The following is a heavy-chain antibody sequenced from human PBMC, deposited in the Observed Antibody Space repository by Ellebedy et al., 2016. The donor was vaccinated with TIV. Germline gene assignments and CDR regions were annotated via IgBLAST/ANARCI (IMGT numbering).Heavy chain of an antibody. CDR2: ISSNGGST. D-gene: IGHD6-13*01. CDR3: AREGVAAAGRSGFYYYYGMDV. CDR1: GSPFKNHA. V-gene: IGHV3-64*01. Sequence: PGGSLRLSCAASGSPFKNHAVSWVRQAPGKGLEYVSAISSNGGSTYYANSVKGRFTISRDNSKNTLYLQMGSLRAEDMAVYYCAREGVAAAGRSGFYYYYGMDVWGQGTTVTVSS. J-gene: IGHJ6*02.